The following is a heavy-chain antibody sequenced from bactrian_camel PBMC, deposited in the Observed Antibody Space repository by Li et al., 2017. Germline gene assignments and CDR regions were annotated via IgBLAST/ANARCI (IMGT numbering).Heavy chain of an antibody. J-gene: IGHJ4*01. Sequence: HVQLVESGGGSVQVGGSLRLSCVASGDTIGRYCMGWFRQIPDKEREGVAGTESDGSTSYADSVKGRFTISRDNAKNTLYLQLNSLKTEDTAMYYCTKPITYYVGSVNGVRGQGTQVTVS. CDR2: TESDGST. CDR3: TKPITYYVGSVNGV. V-gene: IGHV3S55*01. D-gene: IGHD2*01. CDR1: GDTIGRYC.